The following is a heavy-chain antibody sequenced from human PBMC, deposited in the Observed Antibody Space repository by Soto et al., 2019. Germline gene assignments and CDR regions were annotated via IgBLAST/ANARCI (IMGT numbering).Heavy chain of an antibody. CDR2: VYPSGTS. J-gene: IGHJ4*02. CDR1: GGSMSSPKS. CDR3: ASCRGSVVCDY. Sequence: QVQLQASGPGLVKPSGTLALTCAVSGGSMSSPKSWTGARQPPGKGLAWIGEVYPSGTSIYYPSPKSRVTISVDKFKNHSSLRLTSVTATDTTIYYCASCRGSVVCDYWCQGALVTVSS. V-gene: IGHV4-4*02. D-gene: IGHD2-15*01.